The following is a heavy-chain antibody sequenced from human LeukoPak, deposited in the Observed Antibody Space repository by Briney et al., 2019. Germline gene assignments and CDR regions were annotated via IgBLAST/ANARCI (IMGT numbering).Heavy chain of an antibody. V-gene: IGHV3-23*01. J-gene: IGHJ4*02. D-gene: IGHD3-10*01. CDR2: ISESGGRT. CDR1: GITLSNYG. Sequence: GGSLSLSFAVSGITLSNYGMSWVGQAPGKGLEGVPRISESGGRTNYADSVKGRFPISRDNPKNPLYLQMNNLRPEDTAVYLCAKRGVVIRVILVGFHKEAYYFDSWGQGALVTVSS. CDR3: AKRGVVIRVILVGFHKEAYYFDS.